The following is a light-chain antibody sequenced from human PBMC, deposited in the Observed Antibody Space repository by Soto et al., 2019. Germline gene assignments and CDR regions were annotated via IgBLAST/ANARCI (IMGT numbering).Light chain of an antibody. CDR1: NSDVGGYDY. V-gene: IGLV2-8*02. Sequence: QSVLTQPPSASRSPGQSVTISCTGTNSDVGGYDYVSWYQQHPGKAPKLMIYEVAKRPSGVPDRFSGSKSGNTASLTVSGLQAEDEADYYCSSHADSYNWVFGGGTKLTVL. CDR3: SSHADSYNWV. CDR2: EVA. J-gene: IGLJ3*02.